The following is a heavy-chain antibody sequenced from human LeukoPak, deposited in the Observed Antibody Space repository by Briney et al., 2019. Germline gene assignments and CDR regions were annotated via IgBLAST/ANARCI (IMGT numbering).Heavy chain of an antibody. CDR2: IYYSGST. V-gene: IGHV4-59*13. D-gene: IGHD3-22*01. J-gene: IGHJ4*02. CDR3: ARADYDRGVDY. CDR1: GGSISSYY. Sequence: PSDTLSLTCTVSGGSISSYYWSWIRQPPGKGLEWIGYIYYSGSTNYNPSLKSRVTISVDTSKNQFSLKLSSVTAADTAVYYCARADYDRGVDYWGQGTLVTVSS.